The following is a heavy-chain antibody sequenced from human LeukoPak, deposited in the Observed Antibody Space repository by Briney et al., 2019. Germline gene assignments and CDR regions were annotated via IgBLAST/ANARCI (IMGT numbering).Heavy chain of an antibody. V-gene: IGHV1-69*04. D-gene: IGHD1-14*01. J-gene: IGHJ4*02. CDR2: IIPILGIA. CDR3: ARDNREGGSWGYFDY. CDR1: GGTFSSYA. Sequence: ASVKVSCKASGGTFSSYAISWVRQAPGQGLEWMGRIIPILGIANYAQKFQGRVTITADKSTSTAYMELSSLRSEDTAVYYCARDNREGGSWGYFDYWGQGTLVTVSS.